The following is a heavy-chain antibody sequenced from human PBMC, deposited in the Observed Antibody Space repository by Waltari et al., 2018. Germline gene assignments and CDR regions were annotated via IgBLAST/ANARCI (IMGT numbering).Heavy chain of an antibody. CDR3: AKADFGDPFWYFDL. Sequence: EVQLLESGGDLVQPGGSLRLSCAASGFSFSHYPMAWVRQAPGKGGEWGSNRTAGGRRRNYADPVEGRFTNSRRKSQNPLDLQMNTLRAEDTAVYFCAKADFGDPFWYFDLWGRGTLVTV. CDR2: RTAGGRRR. CDR1: GFSFSHYP. D-gene: IGHD4-17*01. J-gene: IGHJ2*01. V-gene: IGHV3-23*01.